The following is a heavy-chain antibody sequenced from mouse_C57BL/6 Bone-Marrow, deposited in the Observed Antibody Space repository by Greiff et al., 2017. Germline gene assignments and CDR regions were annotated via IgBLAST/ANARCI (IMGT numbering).Heavy chain of an antibody. CDR3: ARKESYYGSRVWYVEV. V-gene: IGHV3-6*01. Sequence: VQLKESGPGLVKPSQSLSLTCSVTGYSITSGDYWNWLRPLPGNKLEWMAYISYGGSNNYNPSLKNRIPITRNTSKNQFILKLTSVTTEYTATYCCARKESYYGSRVWYVEVWGTGTTVTVSS. CDR2: ISYGGSN. CDR1: GYSITSGDY. D-gene: IGHD1-1*01. J-gene: IGHJ1*03.